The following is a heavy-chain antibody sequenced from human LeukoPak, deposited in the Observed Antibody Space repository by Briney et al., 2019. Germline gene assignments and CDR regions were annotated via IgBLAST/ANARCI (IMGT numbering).Heavy chain of an antibody. CDR1: EFTFSSYA. CDR3: AKDSRLTGETYYFDY. Sequence: GSLRLSCAASEFTFSSYAMSWVRQAPGKGLEWVSAISGSGSNINYADSVKGRFTISRDNSKNTLFLQMDSLRAEDTAVYYCAKDSRLTGETYYFDYWGQGTLVTVSS. CDR2: ISGSGSNI. D-gene: IGHD7-27*01. V-gene: IGHV3-23*01. J-gene: IGHJ4*02.